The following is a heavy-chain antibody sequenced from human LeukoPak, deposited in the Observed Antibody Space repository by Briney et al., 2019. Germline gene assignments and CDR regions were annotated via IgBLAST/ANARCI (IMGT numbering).Heavy chain of an antibody. Sequence: SGGSLRLSCAASGFTFSSSAMSWVRQVPGKGLEWVSAISSGGGSTYYAESVKGRFTISRDNSKNMLYLQVNSLRAEDTAVYYCAKAPVTIYYYYYGMDVWGQGTTVTVSS. V-gene: IGHV3-23*01. D-gene: IGHD1-1*01. CDR1: GFTFSSSA. CDR2: ISSGGGST. J-gene: IGHJ6*02. CDR3: AKAPVTIYYYYYGMDV.